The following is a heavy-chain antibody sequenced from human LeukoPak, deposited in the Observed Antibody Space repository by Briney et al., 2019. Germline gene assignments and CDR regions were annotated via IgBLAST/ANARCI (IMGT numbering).Heavy chain of an antibody. CDR3: AKGVGRESWQRDYYYGMDV. D-gene: IGHD6-13*01. J-gene: IGHJ6*04. V-gene: IGHV3-23*01. CDR2: ISGSGGST. Sequence: GGSLRLSCAASGFTFSSYAMSWVRQAPGKGLEWVSAISGSGGSTYYADSVKGRFTIARDNSKNTLYLQMNSLRAEDTAVYYCAKGVGRESWQRDYYYGMDVWGKGTTVTVSS. CDR1: GFTFSSYA.